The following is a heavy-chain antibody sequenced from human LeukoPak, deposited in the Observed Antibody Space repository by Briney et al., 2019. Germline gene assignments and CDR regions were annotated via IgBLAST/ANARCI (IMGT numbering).Heavy chain of an antibody. CDR2: VNPNSGNT. CDR1: GYTFTSYD. J-gene: IGHJ3*02. CDR3: ARGADESDAFDI. Sequence: GASVKVSCKASGYTFTSYDINWVRQATGQGLEWMGWVNPNSGNTGYAQKFQGRVTITRNTSISTAYMELSSLRSEDTAVYYCARGADESDAFDIWGQGTMVTVSS. V-gene: IGHV1-8*03.